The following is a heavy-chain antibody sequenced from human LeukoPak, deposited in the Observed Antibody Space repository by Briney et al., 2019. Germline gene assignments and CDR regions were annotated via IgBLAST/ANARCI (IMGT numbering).Heavy chain of an antibody. CDR3: ARDYSGGKFDY. CDR2: IYYRGST. CDR1: GGSVSNGSYY. Sequence: SETLSLTCTVSGGSVSNGSYYWSWIRQPPGKGLEWIGYIYYRGSTNYNPSLKSRVTISVDTSKNQFSLKLSSVTAADTAVYYCARDYSGGKFDYWGQGTLVTVSS. V-gene: IGHV4-61*01. J-gene: IGHJ4*02. D-gene: IGHD1-26*01.